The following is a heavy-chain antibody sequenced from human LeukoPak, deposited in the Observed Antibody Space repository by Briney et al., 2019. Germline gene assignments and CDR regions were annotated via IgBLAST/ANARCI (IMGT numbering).Heavy chain of an antibody. CDR1: GFTFSSYE. CDR2: ISSSSNTI. D-gene: IGHD1-26*01. J-gene: IGHJ4*02. Sequence: GGSLRLSCAASGFTFSSYEMNWVRQATGKGLEWVSYISSSSNTIYYADSVKGRFTISRDNAKNSLSLQMNSLRAEDTAVYYCARSGGSYIDYWGQGTLVTVSS. V-gene: IGHV3-48*03. CDR3: ARSGGSYIDY.